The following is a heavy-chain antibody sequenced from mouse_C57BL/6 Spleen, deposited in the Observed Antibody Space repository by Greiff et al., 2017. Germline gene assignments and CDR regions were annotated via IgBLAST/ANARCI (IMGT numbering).Heavy chain of an antibody. Sequence: QVQLQQSGAELVKPGASVKLSCKASGYPFTSYGISWVKQRTGQGLEWIGEIYPRSGNTYYNEKFKGKATLTVDKSSSTAYMELRSLTSEDSAVYFCARYDYGSTSEVGYWGHGTTLTVST. V-gene: IGHV1-81*01. CDR3: ARYDYGSTSEVGY. CDR1: GYPFTSYG. J-gene: IGHJ2*01. D-gene: IGHD1-1*01. CDR2: IYPRSGNT.